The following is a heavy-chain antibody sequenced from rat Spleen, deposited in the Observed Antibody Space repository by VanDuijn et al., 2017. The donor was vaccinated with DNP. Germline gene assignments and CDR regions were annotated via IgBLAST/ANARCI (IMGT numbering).Heavy chain of an antibody. J-gene: IGHJ2*01. V-gene: IGHV6-6*01. CDR1: GFTFSSAW. CDR2: IKPKSNNYAT. Sequence: EVQFLESGGGLVQPGNSLKLSCVTSGFTFSSAWMYWYRQFPEKRLEWVARIKPKSNNYATDYTESVKGRFTMSRDNAKNTLYLQMDSLRSEDTATYYCARPDYWGQGVMVTVSS. CDR3: ARPDY.